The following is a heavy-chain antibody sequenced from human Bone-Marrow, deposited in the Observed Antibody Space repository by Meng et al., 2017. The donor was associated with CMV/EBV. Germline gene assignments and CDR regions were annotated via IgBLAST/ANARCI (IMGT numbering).Heavy chain of an antibody. CDR2: MNPNSGNT. CDR3: ARAVTGVFERGLDY. CDR1: GYTFTSYD. Sequence: ASVKVSCKASGYTFTSYDINWVRQATGQGLEWMGWMNPNSGNTGYAQKFQGRVTMTRNTSISTAYMELSGLRSEDTAVYYCARAVTGVFERGLDYWGQGTLVTVSS. V-gene: IGHV1-8*01. D-gene: IGHD4-17*01. J-gene: IGHJ4*02.